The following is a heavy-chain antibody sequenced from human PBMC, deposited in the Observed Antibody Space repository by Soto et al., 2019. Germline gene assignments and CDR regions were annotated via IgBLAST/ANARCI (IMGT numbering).Heavy chain of an antibody. D-gene: IGHD5-12*01. CDR3: ARVYSGYDYPFDY. V-gene: IGHV1-3*01. CDR1: GYTFTSYA. J-gene: IGHJ4*02. Sequence: GASVKVSCKASGYTFTSYAMHWVRQAPGQRLEWMGWINAGNGNTKYSQKFQGRVTITRDTSASTAYMELSSLRSEDTAVYYCARVYSGYDYPFDYWGQGTLVTVSS. CDR2: INAGNGNT.